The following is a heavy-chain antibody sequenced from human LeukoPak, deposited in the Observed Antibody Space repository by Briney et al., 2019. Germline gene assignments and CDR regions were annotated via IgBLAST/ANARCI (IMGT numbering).Heavy chain of an antibody. Sequence: SETLSLTCTVSGGSVSGGSISSYYWSWIRQPPGKGLEWIGFIAYTGSTNYNPSLKSRVTISVDKSKNQFSLKLSSVTAADTAVYYCARVQAAALDAFDIWGQGTMVTVSS. D-gene: IGHD6-13*01. J-gene: IGHJ3*02. CDR3: ARVQAAALDAFDI. V-gene: IGHV4-61*05. CDR2: IAYTGST. CDR1: GGSVSGGSISSYY.